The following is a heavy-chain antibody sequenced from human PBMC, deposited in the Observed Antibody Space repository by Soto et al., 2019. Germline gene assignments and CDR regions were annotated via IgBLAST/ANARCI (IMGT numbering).Heavy chain of an antibody. CDR3: AXXLXXXTXXXXXXXXDY. J-gene: IGHJ4*02. Sequence: QITLMESGPTLVKPTQTLTLTCTFSGFSLSTSGVGVGWIRQPPGKALECLALIYWDDDKRYSPSLKSRLSVTTDTSKHQVVLTITNMDPADTGTYYCAXXLXXXTXXXXXXXXDYWGRGTLVTVSS. V-gene: IGHV2-5*02. CDR1: GFSLSTSGVG. CDR2: IYWDDDK.